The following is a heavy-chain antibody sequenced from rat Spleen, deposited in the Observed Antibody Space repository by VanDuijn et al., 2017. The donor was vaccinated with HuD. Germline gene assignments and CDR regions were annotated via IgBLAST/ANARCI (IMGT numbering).Heavy chain of an antibody. Sequence: EVQLVESGGGLVQPGRSLKLSCAASGFTFSSYGMAWVRQAPKKGLDWVATISYDGSSTYYRDSVKGRFTISRDNAKSTLYLQMDSLRSEDTATYYCARLGYDGTYYPDWWGQGVMVTVSS. CDR3: ARLGYDGTYYPDW. V-gene: IGHV5-7*01. CDR2: ISYDGSST. D-gene: IGHD1-12*02. CDR1: GFTFSSYG. J-gene: IGHJ2*01.